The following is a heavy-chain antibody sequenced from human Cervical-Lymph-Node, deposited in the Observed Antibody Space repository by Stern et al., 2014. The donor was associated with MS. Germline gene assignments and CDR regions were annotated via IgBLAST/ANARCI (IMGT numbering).Heavy chain of an antibody. CDR3: AKGGAAVTSYTDY. V-gene: IGHV3-30*18. J-gene: IGHJ4*02. D-gene: IGHD4-17*01. CDR2: IADDGSNK. Sequence: VQLVESGGGVVQPGRSLRLSCAASGFTFSSYGMHWVRQAPGKGLEWVAVIADDGSNKYYADAVKGRFTISRDNSKNTLYLQMNSLRAEDTAVYYCAKGGAAVTSYTDYWGQGTLVTVSS. CDR1: GFTFSSYG.